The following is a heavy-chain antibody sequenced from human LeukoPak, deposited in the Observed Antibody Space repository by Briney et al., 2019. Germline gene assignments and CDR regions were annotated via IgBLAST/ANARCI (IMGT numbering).Heavy chain of an antibody. V-gene: IGHV1-69*05. CDR3: ARRCSGGSCYDESPFDY. Sequence: ASVKVSCKASGGTFSSYAISWVRQAPGRGLEWMGGIIPIFGTANYAQKFQGRVTITTDESTSTAYMELSSLRSEDTAVCYCARRCSGGSCYDESPFDYWGQGTLVTVSS. J-gene: IGHJ4*02. CDR2: IIPIFGTA. D-gene: IGHD2-15*01. CDR1: GGTFSSYA.